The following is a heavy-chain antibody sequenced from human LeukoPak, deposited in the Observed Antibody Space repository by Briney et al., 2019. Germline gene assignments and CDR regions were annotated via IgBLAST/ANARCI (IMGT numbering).Heavy chain of an antibody. V-gene: IGHV3-48*03. J-gene: IGHJ4*02. Sequence: PGGSLRLSCAASGFTFGSYAMSWVRQAPGKGLEWISYICGRGKTIYYADSVKGRFTISRDDAKNFLYLQMNSLRAEDTAVYYCARVHYNTAMVDIDYWGQGTLVTVSS. D-gene: IGHD5-18*01. CDR2: ICGRGKTI. CDR3: ARVHYNTAMVDIDY. CDR1: GFTFGSYA.